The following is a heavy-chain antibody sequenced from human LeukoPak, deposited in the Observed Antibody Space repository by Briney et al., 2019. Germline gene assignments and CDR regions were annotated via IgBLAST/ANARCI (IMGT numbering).Heavy chain of an antibody. D-gene: IGHD2-21*02. V-gene: IGHV4-59*01. J-gene: IGHJ6*03. CDR2: FYYSGST. CDR3: ARDVRSRGDLGYYYYMDV. Sequence: SETLSLTCTVSGGSISSYYWSWLRQPPGKGLEWIGYFYYSGSTNYNPSLKSRVTISVDTSKNQFSLKLSSVTAADTAVYYCARDVRSRGDLGYYYYMDVWGKGTTVTVSS. CDR1: GGSISSYY.